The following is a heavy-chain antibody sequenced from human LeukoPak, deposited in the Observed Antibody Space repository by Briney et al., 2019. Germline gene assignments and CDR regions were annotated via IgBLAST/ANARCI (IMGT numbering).Heavy chain of an antibody. J-gene: IGHJ4*02. V-gene: IGHV4-59*01. CDR2: FYNSGRS. CDR1: DDSISDYY. CDR3: TRGAGWLIDY. D-gene: IGHD3-16*01. Sequence: SETLSLTCTVSDDSISDYYRGWIRQPPGKGLEWIGYFYNSGRSTYNPSLKSRVTISADTSKNHFSLKLNSVTAADTAVYYCTRGAGWLIDYWGQGILVTVSS.